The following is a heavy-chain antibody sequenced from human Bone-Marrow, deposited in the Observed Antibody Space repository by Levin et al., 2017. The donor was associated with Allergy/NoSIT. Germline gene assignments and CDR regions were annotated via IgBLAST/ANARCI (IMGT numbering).Heavy chain of an antibody. CDR1: GFTFSSYS. V-gene: IGHV3-48*02. Sequence: HPGGSLRLSCAASGFTFSSYSMNWVRQAPGKGLEWVSYISSSSSTIYYADSVKGRFTISRDNAKNSLYLQMNSLRDEDTAVYYCARDRELGGYDILTGYYNVWDVDNWFDPWGQGTLVTVSS. J-gene: IGHJ5*02. CDR2: ISSSSSTI. CDR3: ARDRELGGYDILTGYYNVWDVDNWFDP. D-gene: IGHD3-9*01.